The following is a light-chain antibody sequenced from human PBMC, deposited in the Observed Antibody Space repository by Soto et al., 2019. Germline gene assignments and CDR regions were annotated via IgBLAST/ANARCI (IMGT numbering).Light chain of an antibody. V-gene: IGKV3-11*01. J-gene: IGKJ3*01. Sequence: EIVLTQSPATLSLSPGERATLSCRASQSVSSYLAWSQQKPGQAPRLLIYDASNRSTGVPARFSGSGSGTDFTLTISSLEPEDVAVYYCHQRSNWPFTFGPGTNVDVK. CDR1: QSVSSY. CDR2: DAS. CDR3: HQRSNWPFT.